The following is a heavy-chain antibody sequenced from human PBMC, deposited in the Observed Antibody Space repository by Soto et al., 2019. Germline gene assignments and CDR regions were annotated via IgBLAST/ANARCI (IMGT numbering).Heavy chain of an antibody. CDR3: AREAPNPSLAY. CDR2: IWYDGSNN. Sequence: QVQLVESGGGVVQPGRSLRLSCAASGFTFSSYGMHWVRQAPGKGLEWVAVIWYDGSNNYYADSVKGRFTISRDNSKNTLYLQMNSLRAEDTAVYYCAREAPNPSLAYWGQGTLVTVSS. J-gene: IGHJ4*02. CDR1: GFTFSSYG. V-gene: IGHV3-33*01.